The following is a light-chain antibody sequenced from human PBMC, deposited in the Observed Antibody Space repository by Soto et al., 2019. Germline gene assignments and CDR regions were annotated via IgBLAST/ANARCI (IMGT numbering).Light chain of an antibody. CDR2: KSS. Sequence: DLQMTQSPSTLSASVGARVTITCRASQSISSWLAWYQQKPGKAPKILIYKSSSLESGVPSRFSGSGSGTEFTLTISSLQPDDFATYYCQQYISYWTFGQGTKVEIK. CDR3: QQYISYWT. J-gene: IGKJ1*01. V-gene: IGKV1-5*03. CDR1: QSISSW.